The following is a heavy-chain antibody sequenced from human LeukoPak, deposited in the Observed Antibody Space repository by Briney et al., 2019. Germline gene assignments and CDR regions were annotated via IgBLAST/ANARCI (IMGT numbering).Heavy chain of an antibody. CDR3: AREGWDQNALDI. D-gene: IGHD1-26*01. CDR2: IKQDGSEK. Sequence: GGSLRLSCATSGFTFSTHWMSWVRQAPGKGLEWVAYIKQDGSEKYYVDSVKGRFTISRDNAKNSLYLQMDSLRVEDTAVYYCAREGWDQNALDIWGQGTMVTVSP. V-gene: IGHV3-7*01. CDR1: GFTFSTHW. J-gene: IGHJ3*02.